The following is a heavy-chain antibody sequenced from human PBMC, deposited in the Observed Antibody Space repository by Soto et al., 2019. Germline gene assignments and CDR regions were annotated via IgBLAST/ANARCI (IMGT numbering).Heavy chain of an antibody. J-gene: IGHJ4*02. V-gene: IGHV3-23*01. Sequence: DVLLLESGGDSIQPGGSLRLSCVASGFTFSSYSMGWVRQAPGKGLEWVSAISGQADRTYYADSVQSRYTITRDKSKNTVYLQTDNVRSEATAVYYSARDPWGSRPGCRGGQRGLVTVSS. D-gene: IGHD6-13*01. CDR1: GFTFSSYS. CDR2: ISGQADRT. CDR3: ARDPWGSRPGCR.